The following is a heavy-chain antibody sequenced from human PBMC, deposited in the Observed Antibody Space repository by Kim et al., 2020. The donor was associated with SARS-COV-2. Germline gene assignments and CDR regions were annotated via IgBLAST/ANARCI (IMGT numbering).Heavy chain of an antibody. J-gene: IGHJ4*02. V-gene: IGHV4-34*01. D-gene: IGHD3-22*01. Sequence: SETLSLTCAVYGGSFSGYYWSWIRQPPGKGLEWIGEINHSGSTNYNPSLKSRVTISVDTSKNQFSLKLSSVTAADTAVYYCATLYYDSSGYYSFDYWGQGTLVTVSS. CDR1: GGSFSGYY. CDR2: INHSGST. CDR3: ATLYYDSSGYYSFDY.